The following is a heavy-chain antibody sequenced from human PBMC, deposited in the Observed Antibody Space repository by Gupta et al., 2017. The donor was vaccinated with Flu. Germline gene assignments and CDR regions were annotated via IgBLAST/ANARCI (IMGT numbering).Heavy chain of an antibody. CDR1: SYG. J-gene: IGHJ4*02. CDR2: ISAYNGNT. CDR3: ARGLLSGYSYGKFDY. V-gene: IGHV1-18*01. Sequence: SYGISWVRQAPGQGLEWMGWISAYNGNTNYAQKLQGRVTMTTDTSTSTAYMELRSLRSDDTAVYYCARGLLSGYSYGKFDYWGQGTLVTVSS. D-gene: IGHD5-18*01.